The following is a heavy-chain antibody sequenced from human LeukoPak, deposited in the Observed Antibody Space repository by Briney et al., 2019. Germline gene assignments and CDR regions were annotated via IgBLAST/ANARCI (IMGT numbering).Heavy chain of an antibody. CDR1: GFTVSSNY. CDR3: ARGPVTRFEI. D-gene: IGHD4-17*01. CDR2: IYSGGTT. Sequence: GGSLRLSCAASGFTVSSNYMSWVRQAPGKGLEWVSVIYSGGTTYYADSVRGRFTISRDNSNNTLYLQMNSLRAEDTAVYYCARGPVTRFEIWGQGTMATVSS. V-gene: IGHV3-53*01. J-gene: IGHJ3*02.